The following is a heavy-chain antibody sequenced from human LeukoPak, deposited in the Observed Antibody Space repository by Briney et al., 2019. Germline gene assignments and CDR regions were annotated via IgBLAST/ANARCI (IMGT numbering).Heavy chain of an antibody. CDR2: ISYDGSNK. CDR1: GFTFSSYA. D-gene: IGHD2-21*02. V-gene: IGHV3-30-3*02. CDR3: AKHVGGDSARPDDY. J-gene: IGHJ4*02. Sequence: PGGSLRLSCAASGFTFSSYAMHWVRQAPGKGLEWVAVISYDGSNKYYADSVKGRFTISRDNSKNTLYLQMNSLRAEDTAVYYCAKHVGGDSARPDDYWGQGTLVTVSS.